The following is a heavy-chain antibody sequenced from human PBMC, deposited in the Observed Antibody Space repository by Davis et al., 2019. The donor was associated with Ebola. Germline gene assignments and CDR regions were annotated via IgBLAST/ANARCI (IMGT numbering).Heavy chain of an antibody. V-gene: IGHV3-23*01. CDR1: GFSFSSYW. J-gene: IGHJ4*02. D-gene: IGHD3-16*01. CDR3: ARALGGEDD. Sequence: GESLKISCAASGFSFSSYWMSWVRRAPGKGLEWVSTLGLSADTYYADSVKGRFTISRDNSKNTLHLQMNSLRAEDTAVYYCARALGGEDDWGQGTLVTVSS. CDR2: LGLSADT.